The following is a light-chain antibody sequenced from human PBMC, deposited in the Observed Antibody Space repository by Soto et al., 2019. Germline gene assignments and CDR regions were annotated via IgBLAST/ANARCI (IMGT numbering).Light chain of an antibody. CDR1: SSDVGSYNL. CDR2: EGS. Sequence: QSALTQPASVSGSPGQSITISCTGTSSDVGSYNLVSWYQQRPGKAPKLMIYEGSKRPSGVSNRFSGSKSGNTASLTISGLQAEDEADYYCCSYAGISTYVVFGGGTQLTVL. CDR3: CSYAGISTYVV. J-gene: IGLJ2*01. V-gene: IGLV2-23*01.